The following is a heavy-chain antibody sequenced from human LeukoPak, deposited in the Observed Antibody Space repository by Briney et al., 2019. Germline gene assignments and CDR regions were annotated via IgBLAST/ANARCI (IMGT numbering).Heavy chain of an antibody. V-gene: IGHV1-46*02. CDR3: ATLGTAWLVYAGGFDY. CDR2: INPSDDST. Sequence: ASVKVSCKASGYTFNSYYMHWVRQAPGQGLEWMGIINPSDDSTRYAQKFQGRVTMTEDTSTDTAYMELSSLRSEDTAVYYCATLGTAWLVYAGGFDYWGQGTLVTVSS. CDR1: GYTFNSYY. J-gene: IGHJ4*02. D-gene: IGHD6-19*01.